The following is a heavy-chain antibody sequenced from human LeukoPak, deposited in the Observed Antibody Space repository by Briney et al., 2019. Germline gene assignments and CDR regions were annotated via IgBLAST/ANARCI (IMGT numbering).Heavy chain of an antibody. Sequence: GGPLRLSCAASGFTFSSYWMNWVRQAPGKGLVWVSRIASDGSSTTYADSVKGRFSISRDNAKNTLYLQMNSPRVEDTAVYYCARGRPHGNDYWGQGTLVTVSS. D-gene: IGHD4-23*01. CDR2: IASDGSST. CDR3: ARGRPHGNDY. V-gene: IGHV3-74*01. J-gene: IGHJ4*02. CDR1: GFTFSSYW.